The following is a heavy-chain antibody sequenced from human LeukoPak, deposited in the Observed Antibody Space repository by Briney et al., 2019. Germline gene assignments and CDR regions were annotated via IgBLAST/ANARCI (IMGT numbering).Heavy chain of an antibody. CDR3: TTEGDYYGSGSQTYYYYGMDV. J-gene: IGHJ6*02. CDR2: IKSKTDGGTT. CDR1: GFTFSNAW. V-gene: IGHV3-15*01. Sequence: GGSLRLSCAASGFTFSNAWMSWVRQAPGKGLEWVGRIKSKTDGGTTDYAAPVKGRFTISRDDSKNTLYLQMNSLKTEDTAVYYCTTEGDYYGSGSQTYYYYGMDVWGRGTTVTVSS. D-gene: IGHD3-10*01.